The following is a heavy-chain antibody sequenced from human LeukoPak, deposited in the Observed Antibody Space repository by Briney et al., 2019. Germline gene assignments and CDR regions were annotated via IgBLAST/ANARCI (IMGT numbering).Heavy chain of an antibody. CDR1: GFTFGDYA. J-gene: IGHJ6*02. V-gene: IGHV3-49*03. Sequence: GGSLRLSCTASGFTFGDYAMSWFRQAPGKGLEWVGFIRSKAYGGTTEYAASVKGRFTISRDDSKSIAYLQMNSLKTEDTAVYYCTRVKRYFDWQTNYGMDVWGQGTTVTVPS. D-gene: IGHD3-9*01. CDR2: IRSKAYGGTT. CDR3: TRVKRYFDWQTNYGMDV.